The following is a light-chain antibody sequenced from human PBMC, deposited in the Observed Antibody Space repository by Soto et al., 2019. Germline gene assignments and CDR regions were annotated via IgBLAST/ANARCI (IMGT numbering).Light chain of an antibody. CDR3: QKYSSVPV. CDR2: AAS. V-gene: IGKV1-27*01. CDR1: QGIRNF. J-gene: IGKJ3*01. Sequence: DIQMTQSPTSLSASVGDRVTITCRASQGIRNFVAWYQQKPGKAPKLLIYAASTLQSGVPSRFSGSVSGTDLTLTINGLQPEAVATYSCQKYSSVPVFGPGTKVEIK.